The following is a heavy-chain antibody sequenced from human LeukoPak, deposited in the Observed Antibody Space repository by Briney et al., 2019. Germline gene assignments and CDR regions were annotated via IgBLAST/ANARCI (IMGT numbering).Heavy chain of an antibody. D-gene: IGHD2-2*01. V-gene: IGHV3-30*02. J-gene: IGHJ4*02. Sequence: PGGSLRLSCAASGFTFSNYGMDWVRQTPDKGLEWLAFIRHDGSSEQYADSVKGRFTISRDNAKNSLYLQMDSLRAEDTAVYYCARDSPYCSSTSCYPQQDFDYWGQGTLVTVSS. CDR2: IRHDGSSE. CDR3: ARDSPYCSSTSCYPQQDFDY. CDR1: GFTFSNYG.